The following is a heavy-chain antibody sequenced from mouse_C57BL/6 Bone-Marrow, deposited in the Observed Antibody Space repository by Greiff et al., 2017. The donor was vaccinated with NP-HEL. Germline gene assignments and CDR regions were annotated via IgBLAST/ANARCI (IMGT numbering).Heavy chain of an antibody. J-gene: IGHJ3*01. CDR1: GYAFTNYL. CDR3: ARSYYGSTSWFAY. V-gene: IGHV1-54*01. CDR2: INPGSGGT. D-gene: IGHD1-1*01. Sequence: QVQLKQSGAELVRPGTSVKVSCKASGYAFTNYLIEWVKQRPGQGLEWIGVINPGSGGTNYNEKFKGKATLTADKSSSTAYMQLSSLTSEDSAVYFCARSYYGSTSWFAYWGQGTLVTVSA.